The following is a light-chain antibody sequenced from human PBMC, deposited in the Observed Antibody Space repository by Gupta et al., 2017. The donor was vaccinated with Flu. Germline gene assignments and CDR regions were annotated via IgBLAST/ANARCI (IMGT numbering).Light chain of an antibody. CDR2: QDN. V-gene: IGLV3-1*01. CDR3: QAWDSSTVV. CDR1: KLGDKY. J-gene: IGLJ2*01. Sequence: SYELTQPPSVSVSPGQTASITCSGDKLGDKYTCWYQQKPGQSPVVVIYQDNKRPSGIPERFSGSNSGTTATLTIGGTQAMDEADYYCQAWDSSTVVFGGGTKLTVL.